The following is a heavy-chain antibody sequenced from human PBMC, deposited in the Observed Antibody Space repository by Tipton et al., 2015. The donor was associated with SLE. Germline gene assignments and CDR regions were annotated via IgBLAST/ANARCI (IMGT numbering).Heavy chain of an antibody. CDR1: GYTFTSYG. CDR3: ARFRPSRTKTITIFEH. D-gene: IGHD3-3*01. V-gene: IGHV1-18*01. J-gene: IGHJ1*01. Sequence: QLVQSGAEVKKPGASVKVSCKASGYTFTSYGISWVRQAPGQGLEWMGWISAYNGNTNYAQKLQGRVTMTTDTSTSTAYMDLRSLRSDDTAVYYWARFRPSRTKTITIFEHWGQGNLVTVSS. CDR2: ISAYNGNT.